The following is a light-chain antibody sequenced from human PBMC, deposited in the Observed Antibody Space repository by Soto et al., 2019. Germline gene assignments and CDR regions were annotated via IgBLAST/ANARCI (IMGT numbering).Light chain of an antibody. Sequence: QAVVTQSPSASASLGASVKLTCTLSSGHSSYVIAWHQQQPEEGPRYLMKLNSDGSHTKGDGIPDRFSGSSSGAERYLTISSLQSEDEADYYCQTWGTGIVVFGGGTKVTVL. V-gene: IGLV4-69*01. CDR1: SGHSSYV. CDR2: LNSDGSH. CDR3: QTWGTGIVV. J-gene: IGLJ2*01.